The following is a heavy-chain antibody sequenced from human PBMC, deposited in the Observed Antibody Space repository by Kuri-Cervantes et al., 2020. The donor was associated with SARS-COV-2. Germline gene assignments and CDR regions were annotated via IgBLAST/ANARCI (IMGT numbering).Heavy chain of an antibody. D-gene: IGHD2-21*01. J-gene: IGHJ4*02. CDR2: ISYDGSNK. Sequence: GGSLRLSCAASGFTFSSYSMHWVRQAPGKGLEWVALISYDGSNKFYADSVRGRFTISRDNAKNSLYLQMNSLRAEDTAVYYCASGELWADYWGQGTLVTVSS. V-gene: IGHV3-30*03. CDR1: GFTFSSYS. CDR3: ASGELWADY.